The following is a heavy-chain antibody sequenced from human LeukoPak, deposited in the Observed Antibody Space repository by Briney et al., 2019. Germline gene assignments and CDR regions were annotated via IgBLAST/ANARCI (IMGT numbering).Heavy chain of an antibody. Sequence: PGGSLRLSCAVSGFTFSSYSMNWVRQAPGKGLEWVSSISSSSSYIYYADSVKGRFTISRDNAKNSLYLQMNSLRAEDTAVYYCARDLLRYFDLWGQGTLVTVSS. V-gene: IGHV3-21*01. CDR3: ARDLLRYFDL. CDR1: GFTFSSYS. CDR2: ISSSSSYI. D-gene: IGHD3-9*01. J-gene: IGHJ4*02.